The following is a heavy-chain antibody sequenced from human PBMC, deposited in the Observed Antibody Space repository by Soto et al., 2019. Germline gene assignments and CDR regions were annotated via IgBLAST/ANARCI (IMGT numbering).Heavy chain of an antibody. CDR2: IIPILGIA. CDR1: GGTFSSYT. Sequence: ASVKVSCKASGGTFSSYTISWVRQAPGQGLEWMGRIIPILGIANYAQKFQGRVTITADKSTSPAYMELSSLRSEDTAVYYCAREGPSRGLVDPWGQGTLVTVSS. CDR3: AREGPSRGLVDP. V-gene: IGHV1-69*04. J-gene: IGHJ5*02.